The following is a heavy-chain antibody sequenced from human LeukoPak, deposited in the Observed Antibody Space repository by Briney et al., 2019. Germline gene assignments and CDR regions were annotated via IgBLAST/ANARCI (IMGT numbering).Heavy chain of an antibody. CDR1: GFTFSSYS. CDR3: ARDLVVTAISYYYYYYMDV. D-gene: IGHD2-21*02. V-gene: IGHV3-21*01. J-gene: IGHJ6*03. CDR2: ISSSSSYI. Sequence: PGGSLRLSCAASGFTFSSYSMNWVRQAPGKGLEWVSSISSSSSYIYYADSVKGRFTISRDNAKNSLYLQMNSLRAEDTAVYYCARDLVVTAISYYYYYYMDVWGKGTTVTVSS.